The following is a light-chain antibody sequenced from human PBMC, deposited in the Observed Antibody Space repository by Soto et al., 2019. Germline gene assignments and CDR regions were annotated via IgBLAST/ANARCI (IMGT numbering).Light chain of an antibody. V-gene: IGKV3-20*01. CDR2: GAS. J-gene: IGKJ4*01. CDR3: QQYGSSPALT. Sequence: EIVLTQSPGTLSLSPGERATLSCRASQSVSSSYLACYQQKPGQAPRLLIYGASSRATGILDRFSGSGSGTDFTLTISRLEPEDFAVYYCQQYGSSPALTFGGGTKVEIK. CDR1: QSVSSSY.